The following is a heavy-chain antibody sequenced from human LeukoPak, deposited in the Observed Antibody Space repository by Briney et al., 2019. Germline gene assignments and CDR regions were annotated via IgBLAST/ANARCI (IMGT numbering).Heavy chain of an antibody. J-gene: IGHJ4*02. Sequence: GGSLRLSCAGSGFIFRDVWMSWVRQAQGKGLEWVGRIKSKSDGGTIDYAAPVKGRVTMSRDDSKKTFSLEMNNLKTEGTGVYYCTTDLDYWGQGALVTVSS. CDR2: IKSKSDGGTI. CDR3: TTDLDY. V-gene: IGHV3-15*01. CDR1: GFIFRDVW.